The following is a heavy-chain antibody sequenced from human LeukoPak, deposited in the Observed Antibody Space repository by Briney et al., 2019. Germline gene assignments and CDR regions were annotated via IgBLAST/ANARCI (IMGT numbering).Heavy chain of an antibody. J-gene: IGHJ3*02. D-gene: IGHD6-19*01. CDR3: ARNDEGYSSGGGAFDN. CDR1: GFTLSSYG. Sequence: GGTLRLSYAASGFTLSSYGMSWVRQAPGKGLEWVLAISGSGGSTFYADSVKGRFTISRDNSKNTVYLQMNSLRGEDTAVYYCARNDEGYSSGGGAFDNWGQQRIVGVCS. V-gene: IGHV3-23*01. CDR2: ISGSGGST.